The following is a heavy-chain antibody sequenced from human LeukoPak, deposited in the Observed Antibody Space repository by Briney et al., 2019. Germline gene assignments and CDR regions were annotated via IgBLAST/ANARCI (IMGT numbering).Heavy chain of an antibody. V-gene: IGHV1-69*05. Sequence: GASVKVSCKASGGTFSSYAISWVRQAPGQGLEWMGGIIPIFGTANYAQKFQGRVTITTDESTSTAYMELSSLRSEDTAVYYCARSPGYSSSWSGNYWGQGTLVTVSS. CDR1: GGTFSSYA. D-gene: IGHD6-13*01. CDR3: ARSPGYSSSWSGNY. CDR2: IIPIFGTA. J-gene: IGHJ4*02.